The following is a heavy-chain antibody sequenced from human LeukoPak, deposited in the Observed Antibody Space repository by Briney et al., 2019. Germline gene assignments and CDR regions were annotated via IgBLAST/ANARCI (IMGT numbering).Heavy chain of an antibody. CDR3: ASLPSNYCSSTSCSDY. V-gene: IGHV4-30-4*07. J-gene: IGHJ4*02. CDR1: GGSISSGGYS. D-gene: IGHD2-2*01. CDR2: IYYSGST. Sequence: PLQTLSLSCAVPGGSISSGGYSWSWIRQPPGKGPEWNGFIYYSGSTNYNPSLKSRVIISVDTSKNQFSLKLSSVTAADTAVYYCASLPSNYCSSTSCSDYWGQGTRVTVSS.